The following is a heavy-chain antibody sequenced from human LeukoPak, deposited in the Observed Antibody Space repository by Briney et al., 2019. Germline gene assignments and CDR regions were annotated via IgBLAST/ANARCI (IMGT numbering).Heavy chain of an antibody. V-gene: IGHV3-20*04. D-gene: IGHD4-23*01. CDR3: ARVDSRVTGYYYYYMDV. CDR2: INWNGGST. Sequence: PGGSLRLSCAAFGFTFDDYGMSWVRQAPGKGLEWVSGINWNGGSTGYADSVKGRFTISRDNAKNSLYLQMNSLRAEDTALYYCARVDSRVTGYYYYYMDVWGKGTTVTVSS. J-gene: IGHJ6*03. CDR1: GFTFDDYG.